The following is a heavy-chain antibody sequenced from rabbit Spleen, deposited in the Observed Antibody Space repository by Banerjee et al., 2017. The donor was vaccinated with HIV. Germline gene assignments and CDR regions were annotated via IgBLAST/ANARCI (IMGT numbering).Heavy chain of an antibody. V-gene: IGHV1S45*01. CDR3: ARDLVGVIGWNFYL. Sequence: QEQLVESGGGLVKPEGSLTLTCKASAFSFSDRDVMCWVRQAPGKGLEWIACINAATGKPVYATWASGRFTISRTSSTTVTLRMTSLTAADRATYFCARDLVGVIGWNFYLWGQGTWSPS. CDR1: AFSFSDRDV. D-gene: IGHD1-1*01. J-gene: IGHJ4*01. CDR2: INAATGKP.